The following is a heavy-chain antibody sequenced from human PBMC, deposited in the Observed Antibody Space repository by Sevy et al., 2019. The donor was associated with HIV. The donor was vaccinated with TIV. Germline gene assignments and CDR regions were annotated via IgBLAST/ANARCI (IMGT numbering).Heavy chain of an antibody. CDR2: IYYTGTT. D-gene: IGHD6-6*01. CDR1: VGSISTYY. Sequence: SDTLSLTCTVSVGSISTYYWSWIRQPPGKGLEWIGYIYYTGTTNYNPSLKSRVTISLDTSKNQFSLKLSSLTAADTAVYYCARGGGGGAALLDLWGQGALVTVSS. CDR3: ARGGGGGAALLDL. V-gene: IGHV4-59*07. J-gene: IGHJ5*02.